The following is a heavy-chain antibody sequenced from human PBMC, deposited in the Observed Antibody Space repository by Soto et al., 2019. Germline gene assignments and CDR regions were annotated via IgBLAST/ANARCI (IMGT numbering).Heavy chain of an antibody. D-gene: IGHD1-7*01. V-gene: IGHV3-23*01. Sequence: GGSLRLSCAASGFTFRSYAMSWVRQAPGKGLEWVSAIGGSGDNTFYADSVKGRFTISRDNSKSTLYLQMNSLGAEDTAIYYCAKMSTGTTVYYHMDVWGKGTTVTVSS. CDR2: IGGSGDNT. CDR3: AKMSTGTTVYYHMDV. CDR1: GFTFRSYA. J-gene: IGHJ6*03.